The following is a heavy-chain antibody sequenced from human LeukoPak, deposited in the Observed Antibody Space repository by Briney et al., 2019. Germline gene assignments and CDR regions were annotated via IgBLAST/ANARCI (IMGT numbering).Heavy chain of an antibody. CDR1: GISISNYW. V-gene: IGHV3-7*01. D-gene: IGHD1-26*01. Sequence: PGGSLRLSCAASGISISNYWMSWVRQAPGKGLEWVANINQAETEKQYVDSVRGRFTVSRDNANNSLYLQMNSLRAEDTAVYYCARESRSGSYSGYWGQGTLVTVSS. J-gene: IGHJ4*02. CDR3: ARESRSGSYSGY. CDR2: INQAETEK.